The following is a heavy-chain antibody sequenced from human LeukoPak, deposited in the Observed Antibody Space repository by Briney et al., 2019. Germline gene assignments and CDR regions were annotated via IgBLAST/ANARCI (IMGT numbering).Heavy chain of an antibody. CDR1: GFTFSSYG. CDR2: ISGSGGST. Sequence: PGGSLRLSCAASGFTFSSYGMSWVRQAPGKGLEWVSAISGSGGSTYYADSVKGRFTISRDNSKNTLYLQMNSLRAEDTAVYYCAKDHDYGDYGDWYFDLWGRGTLVTVSS. V-gene: IGHV3-23*01. CDR3: AKDHDYGDYGDWYFDL. D-gene: IGHD4-17*01. J-gene: IGHJ2*01.